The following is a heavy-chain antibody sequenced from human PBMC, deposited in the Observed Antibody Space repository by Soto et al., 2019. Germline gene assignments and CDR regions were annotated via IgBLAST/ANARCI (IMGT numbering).Heavy chain of an antibody. J-gene: IGHJ4*02. Sequence: VQLVESGGGVVQPGRSLRLSCAASGFTFSDYAMHWVRQAPGKGLEWVAVVSHDGRNTHYADSVKGRFTISRDSSKNTVSPEMTRLIAEDTAVYYCAKGGRQWLVTSDFNYWGQGALVTVSS. CDR3: AKGGRQWLVTSDFNY. CDR1: GFTFSDYA. V-gene: IGHV3-30*18. CDR2: VSHDGRNT. D-gene: IGHD6-19*01.